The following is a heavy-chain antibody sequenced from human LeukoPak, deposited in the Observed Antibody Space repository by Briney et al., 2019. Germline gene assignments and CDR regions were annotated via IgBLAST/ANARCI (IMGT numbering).Heavy chain of an antibody. CDR2: ISGSGGGT. CDR3: AKQPSALAGTYDY. Sequence: PSGTLSLTCAVSGGSISSSNWWSWVRQPPGKGLEWVSAISGSGGGTYYADSVKGRFTISRDNSKNTLYLQMNSLRAEDTAVYYCAKQPSALAGTYDYWGQGTLVTVSS. V-gene: IGHV3-23*01. J-gene: IGHJ4*02. D-gene: IGHD6-19*01. CDR1: GGSISSSN.